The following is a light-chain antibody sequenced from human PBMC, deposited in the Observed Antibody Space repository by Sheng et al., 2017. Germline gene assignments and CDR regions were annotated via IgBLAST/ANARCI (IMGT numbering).Light chain of an antibody. CDR1: QSISSW. V-gene: IGKV1-5*03. CDR3: QQYNSYPRT. Sequence: DIQMTQSPSTLSASVGDRVTITCRASQSISSWLAWYQQKPGKAPKLLIYKASSLESGVPSRFGGSGSGTEFTLTISSLQPDDFATYYYQQYNSYPRTFGQGTKVEIK. J-gene: IGKJ1*01. CDR2: KAS.